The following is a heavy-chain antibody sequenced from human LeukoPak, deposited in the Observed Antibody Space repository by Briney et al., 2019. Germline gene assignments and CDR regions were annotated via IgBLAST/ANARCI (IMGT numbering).Heavy chain of an antibody. D-gene: IGHD1-14*01. Sequence: GGSLRLSCVASGFSFSRYWMSWVRQAPGKGLEWVANIKEDGSEQYYADSLKGRFTISRDNVKNLLYLHINSLRAEDTAVYYCARDSFETDIDYWGQGTLVTVSS. J-gene: IGHJ4*02. CDR1: GFSFSRYW. CDR3: ARDSFETDIDY. V-gene: IGHV3-7*01. CDR2: IKEDGSEQ.